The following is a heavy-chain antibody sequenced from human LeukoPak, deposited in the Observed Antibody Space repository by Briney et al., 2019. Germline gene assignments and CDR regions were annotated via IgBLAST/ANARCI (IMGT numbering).Heavy chain of an antibody. CDR1: GGSISSGGYY. D-gene: IGHD3-22*01. Sequence: PPETLSLTCTVSGGSISSGGYYWSWIRQHPGKGLEWIGYIYYSGSTYYNPSLKSRVTISVDTSKNQFSLKLSSVTAADTAVYYCARDRDDSSVDAFDIWGQGTMVTVSS. J-gene: IGHJ3*02. CDR3: ARDRDDSSVDAFDI. V-gene: IGHV4-31*03. CDR2: IYYSGST.